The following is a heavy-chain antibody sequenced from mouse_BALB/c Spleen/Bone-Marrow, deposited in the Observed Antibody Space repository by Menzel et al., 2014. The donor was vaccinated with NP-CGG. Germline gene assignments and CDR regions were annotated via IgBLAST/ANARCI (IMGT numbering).Heavy chain of an antibody. Sequence: VKLQQSGAELVRPGVSVKISCKGSGYTFTDFDIHWVKQSHTKSLEWIGVISTYYVDGGYKQTFKGKATMTIDRSYSTAYMQLARPTPEDSAIYYCARGGASVLYYYARDYWGQGTSVTVSS. D-gene: IGHD3-1*01. CDR3: ARGGASVLYYYARDY. J-gene: IGHJ4*01. CDR1: GYTFTDFD. V-gene: IGHV1S137*01. CDR2: ISTYYVDG.